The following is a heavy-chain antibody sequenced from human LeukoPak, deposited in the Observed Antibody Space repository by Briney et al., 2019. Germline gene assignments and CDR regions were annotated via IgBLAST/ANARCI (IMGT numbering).Heavy chain of an antibody. Sequence: ASVKVSCKASGYTFTGYYMHWVRQAPGQGLEWMGWINPNSGGTNYAQKFQGRVTMTRDTSISTAYMELSRLRSDDTAVYYCAVSTVTTESGAFDIWGQGTMVTVSS. CDR2: INPNSGGT. J-gene: IGHJ3*02. CDR1: GYTFTGYY. D-gene: IGHD4-17*01. CDR3: AVSTVTTESGAFDI. V-gene: IGHV1-2*02.